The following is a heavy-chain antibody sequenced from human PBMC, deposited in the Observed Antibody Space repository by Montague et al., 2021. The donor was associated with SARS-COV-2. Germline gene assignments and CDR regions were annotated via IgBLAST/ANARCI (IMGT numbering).Heavy chain of an antibody. CDR2: IYYSGST. D-gene: IGHD6-19*01. Sequence: TLSLTCSVSSGSISTGHHWSLIRQHPMKVLECIWYIYYSGSTXXNPXXXGRVTISIDTAKNPFSLELTSMTAADTAVFYCARHGYTKVWYGMDVWGQGITVTVSS. V-gene: IGHV4-31*03. J-gene: IGHJ6*02. CDR3: ARHGYTKVWYGMDV. CDR1: SGSISTGHH.